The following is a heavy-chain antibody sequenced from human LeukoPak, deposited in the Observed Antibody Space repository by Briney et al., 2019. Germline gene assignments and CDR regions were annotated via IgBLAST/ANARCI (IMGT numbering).Heavy chain of an antibody. Sequence: SETLSLTCTVSGGSISSYYWSWIRQPPGKGLEWIGYIYYSGSTNYNPSLKSRVTISVDTSKNQFSLKLSSVTAADTAVYYCARVDTAILPYFDYRGQGTLVTVSS. J-gene: IGHJ4*02. CDR2: IYYSGST. V-gene: IGHV4-59*01. D-gene: IGHD5-18*01. CDR3: ARVDTAILPYFDY. CDR1: GGSISSYY.